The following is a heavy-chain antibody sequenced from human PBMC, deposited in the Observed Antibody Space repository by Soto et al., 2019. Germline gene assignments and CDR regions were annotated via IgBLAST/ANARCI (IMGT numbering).Heavy chain of an antibody. CDR1: GYSFTSYW. Sequence: GESLKISCKGSGYSFTSYWISWGRQMPGGGLEWMGRIDPSDSYTTYSPSFQGHVTISADKSISTAYLQWSSLKASDTAMYYCARLGYYYDSSGYYYYYYYGMDVWGQGTTVTVSS. CDR3: ARLGYYYDSSGYYYYYYYGMDV. J-gene: IGHJ6*02. V-gene: IGHV5-10-1*01. CDR2: IDPSDSYT. D-gene: IGHD3-22*01.